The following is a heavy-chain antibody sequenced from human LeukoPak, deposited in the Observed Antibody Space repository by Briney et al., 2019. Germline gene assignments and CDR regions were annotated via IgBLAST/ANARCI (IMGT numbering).Heavy chain of an antibody. J-gene: IGHJ4*02. D-gene: IGHD2-2*01. CDR1: CGSISRGGYY. CDR2: IYYSGST. V-gene: IGHV4-31*03. Sequence: SETLSLTCTLSCGSISRGGYYWSWIRQHPGKGLEWIGYIYYSGSTYYNPSLKSRVTISVDTSKNQFSLKLSSVTAADTAVYYCARSKYLFDYWGQGTLVTVSS. CDR3: ARSKYLFDY.